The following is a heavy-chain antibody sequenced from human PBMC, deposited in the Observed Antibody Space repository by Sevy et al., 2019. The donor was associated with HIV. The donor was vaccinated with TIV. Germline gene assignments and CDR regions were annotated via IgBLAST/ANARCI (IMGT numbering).Heavy chain of an antibody. CDR3: EGENAWGRGYS. V-gene: IGHV4-59*11. D-gene: IGHD1-26*01. CDR1: GGSITSLY. Sequence: SETLSLTCTVSGGSITSLYWNWIQQPPGKGLEWIANIDYNGHINYNPSLKSRVTLSLDTSKNQFSLRLSSVTAADTAMYYCEGENAWGRGYSWGQGTLVTVSS. J-gene: IGHJ4*02. CDR2: IDYNGHI.